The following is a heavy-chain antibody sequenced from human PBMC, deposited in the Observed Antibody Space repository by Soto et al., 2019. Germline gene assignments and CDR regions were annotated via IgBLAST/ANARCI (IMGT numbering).Heavy chain of an antibody. D-gene: IGHD3-3*01. V-gene: IGHV3-23*01. CDR2: ISGSGGST. Sequence: GGALRLSCAASVFTFSSYAMSWVRQAPGKGLEWVSAISGSGGSTYYADSVKGRFTISRDNSKNTLYLQMNSLRAEDTAVYYCAKDSFLEWSPPNGYGMDVWGQGTTVTVSS. CDR1: VFTFSSYA. J-gene: IGHJ6*02. CDR3: AKDSFLEWSPPNGYGMDV.